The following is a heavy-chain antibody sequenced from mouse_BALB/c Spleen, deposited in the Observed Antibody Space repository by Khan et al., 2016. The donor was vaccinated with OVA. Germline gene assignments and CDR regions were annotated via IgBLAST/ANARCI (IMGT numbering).Heavy chain of an antibody. CDR3: AKFTPDYYSMAY. CDR2: VCGDGST. J-gene: IGHJ4*01. D-gene: IGHD1-1*01. Sequence: QVQLKESGPGLVAPSQSLSITCTVSGFSLTSYCVSWVRQSPGKGLEWLGVVCGDGSTNYHSNLISRLIISKDNSKSQVFLKLTGLQTDDTATYYCAKFTPDYYSMAYWGQGTSVTVSA. CDR1: GFSLTSYC. V-gene: IGHV2-3*01.